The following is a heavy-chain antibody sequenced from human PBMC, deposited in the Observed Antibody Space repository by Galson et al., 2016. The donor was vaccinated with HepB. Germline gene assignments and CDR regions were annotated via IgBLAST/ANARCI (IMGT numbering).Heavy chain of an antibody. CDR2: SNAGHGDT. D-gene: IGHD3-10*01. CDR3: ARGSGTDYNNYYGMDV. Sequence: SVKVSCKGSGYTFTTYAMHWVRQAPGQRFEWMGMSNAGHGDTQYSQKSEGRVTISRDTSASTVYMELSSLRFEDTAVYYCARGSGTDYNNYYGMDVWGQGTTVTVSS. CDR1: GYTFTTYA. V-gene: IGHV1-3*01. J-gene: IGHJ6*01.